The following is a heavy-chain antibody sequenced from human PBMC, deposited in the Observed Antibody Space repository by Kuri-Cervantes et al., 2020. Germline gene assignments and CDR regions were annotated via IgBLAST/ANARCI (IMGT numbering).Heavy chain of an antibody. J-gene: IGHJ1*01. CDR3: ARYFGSQGGRAPYFQH. CDR1: GGSFSGYY. V-gene: IGHV4-34*01. D-gene: IGHD1-26*01. CDR2: INHSGST. Sequence: SETLSLTCAVYGGSFSGYYWSWIRQPPGKGLEWIGEINHSGSTNYNPSLKSRVTISVDTSTNQFSLKLSSVTAADTAVYYCARYFGSQGGRAPYFQHSGQGTLVTVSS.